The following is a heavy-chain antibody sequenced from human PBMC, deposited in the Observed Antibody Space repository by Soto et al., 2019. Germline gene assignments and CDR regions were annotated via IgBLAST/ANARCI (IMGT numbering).Heavy chain of an antibody. CDR3: ARGAPRDSSGLYFDS. CDR1: GESFIGHY. CDR2: INHNGRT. J-gene: IGHJ4*02. D-gene: IGHD6-19*01. V-gene: IGHV4-34*02. Sequence: QVQLQQWGAGLLKPSETLSLSCAVYGESFIGHYWNWIRQPPGKGLEWIGEINHNGRTNYNPSLKSRVTISIHTSSNHFSLKLSSLIDTDTAVYYCARGAPRDSSGLYFDSWGQGGLVTVAS.